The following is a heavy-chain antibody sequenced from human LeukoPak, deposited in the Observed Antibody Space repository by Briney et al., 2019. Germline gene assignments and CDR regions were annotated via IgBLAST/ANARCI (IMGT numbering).Heavy chain of an antibody. CDR2: IWFDGKNQ. Sequence: GGSLRLSCAASGFILNSYGMHWVRQAPGKGLEWVADIWFDGKNQHFADSVRGRFAISRDNSKDTVYLQINSLRDEDTAVYYCARDLAWGAYWGQGTLVTVSS. V-gene: IGHV3-33*01. D-gene: IGHD4/OR15-4a*01. J-gene: IGHJ4*02. CDR1: GFILNSYG. CDR3: ARDLAWGAY.